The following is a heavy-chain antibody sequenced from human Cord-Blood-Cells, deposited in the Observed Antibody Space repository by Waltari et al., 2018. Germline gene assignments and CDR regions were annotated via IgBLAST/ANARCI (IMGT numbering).Heavy chain of an antibody. CDR2: IIPIFGTA. D-gene: IGHD3-3*01. J-gene: IGHJ4*02. Sequence: QVQLVQSGAEVKKPAASVKASCKASVGTFRSYAISWVRQAPGQGLEWMGGIIPIFGTANDVNKFRGIVTITADDSTITAYMEMSSLISEDTAVYYCARPYEFCSGSFDYWGQGTLVTISS. V-gene: IGHV1-69*01. CDR3: ARPYEFCSGSFDY. CDR1: VGTFRSYA.